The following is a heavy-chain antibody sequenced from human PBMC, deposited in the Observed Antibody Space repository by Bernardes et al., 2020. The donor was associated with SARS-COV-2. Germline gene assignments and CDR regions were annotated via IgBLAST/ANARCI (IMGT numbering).Heavy chain of an antibody. D-gene: IGHD2-2*01. V-gene: IGHV3-73*01. J-gene: IGHJ6*02. CDR2: IKSRANSYAT. CDR1: GFTFSDSA. Sequence: GGSLRLSRAASGFTFSDSAMHWVRRASGKGLEWVGRIKSRANSYATAYAASVKGRFTLSRDDSKNSAYLQMSSLKTEDTAVYYCTRITCTSTSCSYYGMDVWGQGTTVTVSS. CDR3: TRITCTSTSCSYYGMDV.